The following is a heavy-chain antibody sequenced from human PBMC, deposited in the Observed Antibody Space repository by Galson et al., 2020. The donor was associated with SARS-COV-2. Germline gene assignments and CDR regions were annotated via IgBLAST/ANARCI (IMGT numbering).Heavy chain of an antibody. CDR2: INPNSGGT. V-gene: IGHV1-2*02. J-gene: IGHJ5*02. CDR3: ARVGIFGVVIEYWFDP. D-gene: IGHD3-3*01. Sequence: ASVKVSCKASGYTFTGYYMHWVRQAPGQGLEWMGWINPNSGGTNYAQKFQGRVTMTRDTSISTAEMELSRLRSDDTAVYYCARVGIFGVVIEYWFDPWGQGTLVTVSS. CDR1: GYTFTGYY.